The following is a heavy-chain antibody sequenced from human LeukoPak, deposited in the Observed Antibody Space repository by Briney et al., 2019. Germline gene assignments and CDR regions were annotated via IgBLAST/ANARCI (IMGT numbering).Heavy chain of an antibody. CDR2: INPNSGGT. Sequence: GASVKVSCKASGYTFTGYYMHWVRQAPGQGLEWMGWINPNSGGTNYAQKFQGRVTMTRDTSTSTAYMELSRLRSDDTAVYYCARGRESTVGDWFDPWGQGTLVTVSS. CDR3: ARGRESTVGDWFDP. J-gene: IGHJ5*02. D-gene: IGHD4-11*01. V-gene: IGHV1-2*02. CDR1: GYTFTGYY.